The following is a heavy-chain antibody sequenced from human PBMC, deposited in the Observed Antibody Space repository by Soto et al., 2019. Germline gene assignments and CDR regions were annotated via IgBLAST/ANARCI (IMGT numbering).Heavy chain of an antibody. Sequence: SETLSLTCAVYGGSFSGYYWSWIRQPPGKGLEWIGEINHSGSTNYNPSLKSRVTISVDTSKNQFSLKLSSVTAADTAVYYCARRIRYFGPERRDYHYYGMDVWGQGTTVTVSS. J-gene: IGHJ6*02. V-gene: IGHV4-34*01. CDR1: GGSFSGYY. D-gene: IGHD3-9*01. CDR2: INHSGST. CDR3: ARRIRYFGPERRDYHYYGMDV.